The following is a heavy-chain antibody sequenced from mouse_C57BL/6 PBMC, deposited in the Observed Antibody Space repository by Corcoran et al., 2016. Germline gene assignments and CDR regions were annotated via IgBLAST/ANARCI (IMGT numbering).Heavy chain of an antibody. CDR3: ARMFAY. V-gene: IGHV1-76*01. Sequence: QVQLKQSGAELVRPGASVKLSCKASGYTFTDYYINWVKQRPGQGLEWIARIYPGSGNTYYNEKFKGKDTLTAEKSSSTAYMQLSSLTSEDSAVYFCARMFAYWGQGTLVTVSA. CDR1: GYTFTDYY. J-gene: IGHJ3*01. CDR2: IYPGSGNT.